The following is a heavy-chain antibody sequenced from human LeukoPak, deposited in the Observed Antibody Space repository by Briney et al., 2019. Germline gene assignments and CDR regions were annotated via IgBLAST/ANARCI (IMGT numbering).Heavy chain of an antibody. V-gene: IGHV3-33*01. CDR3: ARDGPSSGSYYYYGMDV. CDR2: IWYDGSNK. D-gene: IGHD1-26*01. Sequence: GGSLRLSCAASGFTFSSYGMHWVRQAPGMGLEWVAVIWYDGSNKYYADSVKGRFTISRDNSKNTLYLQMNSLRAEDAAVYYCARDGPSSGSYYYYGMDVWGQGTTVTVSS. J-gene: IGHJ6*02. CDR1: GFTFSSYG.